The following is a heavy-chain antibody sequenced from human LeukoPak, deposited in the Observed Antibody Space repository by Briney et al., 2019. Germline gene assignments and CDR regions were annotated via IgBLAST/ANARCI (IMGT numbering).Heavy chain of an antibody. D-gene: IGHD1-26*01. J-gene: IGHJ4*02. CDR3: ARNASDSGTSYFDY. Sequence: PSETLSLTCTVSGGSISSSTYYWGWIRQPPGKGLEWIGSIYYSGSTSYNPSLKSRVTISVDTSKNQFSLKLDPVTAADTAVYYCARNASDSGTSYFDYWGQGTLVTVSS. CDR1: GGSISSSTYY. V-gene: IGHV4-39*01. CDR2: IYYSGST.